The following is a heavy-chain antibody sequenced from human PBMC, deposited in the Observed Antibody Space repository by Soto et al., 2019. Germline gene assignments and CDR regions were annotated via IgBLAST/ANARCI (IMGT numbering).Heavy chain of an antibody. J-gene: IGHJ4*02. CDR3: ARVLRNYDILTGYGENYFDY. D-gene: IGHD3-9*01. CDR2: IYYSGST. Sequence: QVQLQESGPGLVKPSETLSLTCTVSGGSISSYYWSWIRQPPGKGLEWIGYIYYSGSTNYNPSLKSRVTISVDTSKNQVSLKLSSVTAADTAVYYCARVLRNYDILTGYGENYFDYWGQGTLVTVSS. V-gene: IGHV4-59*01. CDR1: GGSISSYY.